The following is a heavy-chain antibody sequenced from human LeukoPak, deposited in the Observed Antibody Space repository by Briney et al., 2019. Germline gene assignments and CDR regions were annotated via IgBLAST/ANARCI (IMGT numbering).Heavy chain of an antibody. CDR1: GYSFIGYH. J-gene: IGHJ4*02. CDR3: ARNMPSHDFWSGYYSFSEEPGAYFDY. Sequence: GASVKVSCKASGYSFIGYHMHWVRQAPGQGLEWMGWTNPNTGGTKYAQKFQGRVTMTRDTSISTAYMELSRLRSDDTAVYYCARNMPSHDFWSGYYSFSEEPGAYFDYWGQGTLVTVSS. D-gene: IGHD3-3*01. CDR2: TNPNTGGT. V-gene: IGHV1-2*02.